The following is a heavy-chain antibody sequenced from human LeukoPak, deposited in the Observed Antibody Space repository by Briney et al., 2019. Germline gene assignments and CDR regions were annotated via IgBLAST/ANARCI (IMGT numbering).Heavy chain of an antibody. V-gene: IGHV1-46*01. J-gene: IGHJ5*02. D-gene: IGHD3-3*02. CDR3: ARDRISWFDP. CDR2: ISPSGGST. Sequence: ASVKVSCKAFGYTFTSNYMHWVRQAPGQGPEWMGVISPSGGSTTYAQKFQGRVTLTRDMSTSTDYLELSSLRSEDTAVYYCARDRISWFDPWGQGTLVTVSS. CDR1: GYTFTSNY.